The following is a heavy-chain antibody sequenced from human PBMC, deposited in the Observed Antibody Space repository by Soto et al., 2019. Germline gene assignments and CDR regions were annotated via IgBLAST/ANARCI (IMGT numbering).Heavy chain of an antibody. CDR2: ISASGGTT. CDR1: GSTFSSYA. V-gene: IGHV3-23*01. J-gene: IGHJ4*02. CDR3: AKDRPLSCINGVCPFDY. D-gene: IGHD2-8*01. Sequence: EVQLLDSGGGLVQPGGSLRLSCVASGSTFSSYAMNWVRQAPGKGLEWVSTISASGGTTYYAESVKGRFTISRDNSKNTLYLHMNSLRAEDTAVYYCAKDRPLSCINGVCPFDYWGQGTLVTVSS.